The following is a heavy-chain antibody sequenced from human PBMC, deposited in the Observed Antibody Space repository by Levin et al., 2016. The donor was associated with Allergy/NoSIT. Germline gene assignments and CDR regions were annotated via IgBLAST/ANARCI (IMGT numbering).Heavy chain of an antibody. CDR1: GFSFSDYW. CDR2: ISGDGSDA. V-gene: IGHV3-74*01. Sequence: GGSLRLSCVASGFSFSDYWMNWVRQAPGKGLVWVSRISGDGSDAHYADALKGRFTISRDNAKNTLYLQMNSLRAEDTAVYYCSRDHYGPDSFWGQGTLVTVSS. CDR3: SRDHYGPDSF. D-gene: IGHD3-16*01. J-gene: IGHJ4*02.